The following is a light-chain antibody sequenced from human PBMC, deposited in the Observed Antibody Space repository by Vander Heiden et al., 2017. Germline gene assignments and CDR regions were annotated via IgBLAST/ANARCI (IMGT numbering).Light chain of an antibody. V-gene: IGLV1-44*01. CDR3: SAWDNSLNAWV. Sequence: QSVLTQPPSASGTPGKRVTISSPGSSSNSGSRTVNWYQHLPGAAPKLLIYSNNQRPSGVPDRISASKSGTSASLAVSGLQSEDEADYYCSAWDNSLNAWVFGGGTKLTVL. CDR1: SSNSGSRT. CDR2: SNN. J-gene: IGLJ3*02.